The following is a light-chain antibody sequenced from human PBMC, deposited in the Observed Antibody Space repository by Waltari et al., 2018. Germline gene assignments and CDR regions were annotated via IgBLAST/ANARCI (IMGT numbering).Light chain of an antibody. CDR3: LLYYGGAQV. CDR2: STT. V-gene: IGLV7-43*01. J-gene: IGLJ3*02. Sequence: QTVVTQEPSLTVSPGGTVTLTCASSTGAVTTDYYANWFHQKPAQAPRALIFSTTHTHSWTPARFSGSRLGGRAALTLSSVQPEDEAEYYCLLYYGGAQVFGGGTKLTVL. CDR1: TGAVTTDYY.